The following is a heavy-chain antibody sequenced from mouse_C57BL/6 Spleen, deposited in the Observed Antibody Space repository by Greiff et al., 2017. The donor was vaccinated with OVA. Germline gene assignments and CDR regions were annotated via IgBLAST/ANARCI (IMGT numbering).Heavy chain of an antibody. J-gene: IGHJ2*01. V-gene: IGHV1-52*01. CDR2: IDPSDSET. D-gene: IGHD2-4*01. Sequence: QVQLQQPGAELVRPGSSVKLSCKASGYTFTSYWMHWVKQRPIQGLEWIGNIDPSDSETHYNQKFKDKATLTVDKSSSTAYMQLSSLTSEDSAVYDCARGEDYDDGQDFDYWGQGTTLTVSS. CDR3: ARGEDYDDGQDFDY. CDR1: GYTFTSYW.